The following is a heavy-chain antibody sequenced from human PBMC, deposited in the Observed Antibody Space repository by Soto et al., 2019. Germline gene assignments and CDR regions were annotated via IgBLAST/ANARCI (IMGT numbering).Heavy chain of an antibody. CDR1: GGSFTSNNW. Sequence: TLSLTCAVSGGSFTSNNWWTRVRQPPGQGLEWIGEIYRTGSTNYNPSLKSRVTISLDKSENQFSLKVTSLTAADTAVYYCASRDPGTSVDYWGQGTLVTVSS. J-gene: IGHJ4*02. CDR3: ASRDPGTSVDY. CDR2: IYRTGST. V-gene: IGHV4-4*02. D-gene: IGHD1-7*01.